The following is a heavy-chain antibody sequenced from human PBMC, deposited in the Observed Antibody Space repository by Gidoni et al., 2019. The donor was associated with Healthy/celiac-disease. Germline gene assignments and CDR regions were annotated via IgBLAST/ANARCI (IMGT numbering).Heavy chain of an antibody. CDR2: ISYDGSNK. CDR1: GFPFSSYG. CDR3: AKTRGPYGSGSYYPDY. V-gene: IGHV3-30*18. J-gene: IGHJ4*02. Sequence: QVQLVESGGGVVQPGRSLRLSCAASGFPFSSYGMHWVRQAPGKGLAWVAVISYDGSNKYYADSVKGRFTISRDNSKNTLYLQMNSLRAEDTAVYYCAKTRGPYGSGSYYPDYWGQGTLVTVSS. D-gene: IGHD3-10*01.